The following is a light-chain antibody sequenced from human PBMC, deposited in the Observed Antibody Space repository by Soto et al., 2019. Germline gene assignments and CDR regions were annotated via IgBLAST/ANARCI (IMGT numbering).Light chain of an antibody. CDR1: QSVSSNY. CDR3: QQYGSSPPLT. J-gene: IGKJ4*01. V-gene: IGKV3-20*01. Sequence: EIVLTQSPGTLSLSPGERATLSCRASQSVSSNYLAWYQQKPGQAPRLLIYGASSRATGIPDRFSGSGSGTDFTLTISRLEPEDFVVYYCQQYGSSPPLTFGGGTKLDIK. CDR2: GAS.